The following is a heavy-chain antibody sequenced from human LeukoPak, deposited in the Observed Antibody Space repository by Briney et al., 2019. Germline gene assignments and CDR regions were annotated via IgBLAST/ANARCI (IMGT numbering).Heavy chain of an antibody. CDR1: GFTFGDYA. D-gene: IGHD3-22*01. V-gene: IGHV3-49*04. CDR2: IRSKAYGGTT. CDR3: TSTYCYDSSGYYFGY. J-gene: IGHJ4*02. Sequence: GGSLRLSCTASGFTFGDYAMSWVRQAPGKGLEWVGYIRSKAYGGTTEYAASVKGRFTISRDDSKSIAYLQMNSLKTEDTAVYYFTSTYCYDSSGYYFGYWSQGTLVTVSS.